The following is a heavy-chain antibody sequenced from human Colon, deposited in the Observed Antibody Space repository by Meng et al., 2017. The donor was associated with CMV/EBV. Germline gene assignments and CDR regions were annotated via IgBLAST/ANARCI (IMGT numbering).Heavy chain of an antibody. Sequence: GESLKISCVASGITSNSVWMSWVRQVPGKGLEWIGRIKGKSDGATIDYAAPVMGRFTISRDNAKSTQYLQMNSLRAEDTAIYYCARRLPYYGMDVWGQGTTVTVSS. V-gene: IGHV3-15*01. CDR1: GITSNSVW. J-gene: IGHJ6*02. CDR3: ARRLPYYGMDV. CDR2: IKGKSDGATI.